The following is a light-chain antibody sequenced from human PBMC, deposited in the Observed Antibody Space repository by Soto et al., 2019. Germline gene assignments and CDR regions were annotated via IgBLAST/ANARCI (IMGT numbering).Light chain of an antibody. CDR3: GSYTGSIYV. Sequence: QSALTQPASVSGSPGQSITISCTGTSSDVGGYKFVSWYQQHPGTAPKLMIYEVSNRPSGVSSRFSGSKSGNTASLTISGLQAEDEADYFCGSYTGSIYVFGNGTKLT. CDR2: EVS. J-gene: IGLJ1*01. V-gene: IGLV2-14*01. CDR1: SSDVGGYKF.